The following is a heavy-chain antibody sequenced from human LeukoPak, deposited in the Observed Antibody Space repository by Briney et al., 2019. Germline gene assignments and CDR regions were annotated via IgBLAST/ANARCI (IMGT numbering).Heavy chain of an antibody. CDR3: AREGLSNRNKWNNYFDS. Sequence: VGSLRLSCAASGFTFSSYSMNWVRQAPGKGLEWVSYISSSSSTIYYADSVKGRFTIYRDNAKNSLYLRMNSLRDEDTAMYYCAREGLSNRNKWNNYFDSWGQGTLVTVSS. D-gene: IGHD1-14*01. J-gene: IGHJ4*02. CDR1: GFTFSSYS. CDR2: ISSSSSTI. V-gene: IGHV3-48*02.